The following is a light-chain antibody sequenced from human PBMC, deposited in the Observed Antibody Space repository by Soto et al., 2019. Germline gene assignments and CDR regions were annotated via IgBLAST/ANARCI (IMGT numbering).Light chain of an antibody. Sequence: ETVLTQSPATLSLSPGERATLSCRASQTVTNFLAWYQQKPGQAPRLLIYAASSTATGIPARFSGSGSGTDFTLTITSLEPEDAAVYYCQQRDRWPLTFGGGTKVDIK. CDR1: QTVTNF. V-gene: IGKV3-11*01. CDR2: AAS. J-gene: IGKJ4*01. CDR3: QQRDRWPLT.